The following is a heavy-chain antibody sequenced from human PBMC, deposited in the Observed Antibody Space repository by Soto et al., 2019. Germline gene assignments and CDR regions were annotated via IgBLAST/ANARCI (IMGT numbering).Heavy chain of an antibody. CDR1: GFSLSTSGVG. CDR3: AHRGYSSSWSTTNWFDP. D-gene: IGHD6-13*01. CDR2: IYWDDDK. J-gene: IGHJ5*02. Sequence: QITLKESGPTLVKPTQTLTLTCTFSGFSLSTSGVGVGWIRQPPGKALEWLALIYWDDDKRYSPSLKSRLTITKETSKNQVVLTMTNMDPVDTATYYCAHRGYSSSWSTTNWFDPWGQGTLVTVSS. V-gene: IGHV2-5*02.